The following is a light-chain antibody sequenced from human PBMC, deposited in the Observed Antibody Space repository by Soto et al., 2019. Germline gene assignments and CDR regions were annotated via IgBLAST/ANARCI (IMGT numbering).Light chain of an antibody. Sequence: EIVMTQSPATLSVSPGARATLSCRASQSVGSDLVWYRQKPGQAPRLLIYGASNRATGVQDRFSGSGSGTVFTLTIRSLQSDDFAVYYCQQYLDWPRTFGQGTKVDIK. CDR1: QSVGSD. CDR3: QQYLDWPRT. J-gene: IGKJ1*01. V-gene: IGKV3-15*01. CDR2: GAS.